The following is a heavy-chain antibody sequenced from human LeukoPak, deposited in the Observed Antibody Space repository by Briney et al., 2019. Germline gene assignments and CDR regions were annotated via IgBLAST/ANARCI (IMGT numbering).Heavy chain of an antibody. D-gene: IGHD3-22*01. CDR1: AYTFTTSD. J-gene: IGHJ4*02. CDR3: ARESQSSAVDY. Sequence: ASVKVSCKASAYTFTTSDINWVRQAAGQGLEWMGWMNPNSGHTGYAQRFQGRVTMTRNTSISTAYMELSSLRSEDTAVYYCARESQSSAVDYWGQGTLVTVSS. V-gene: IGHV1-8*01. CDR2: MNPNSGHT.